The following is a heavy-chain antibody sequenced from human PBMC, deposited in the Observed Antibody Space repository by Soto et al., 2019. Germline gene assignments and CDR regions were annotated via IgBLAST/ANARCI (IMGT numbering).Heavy chain of an antibody. CDR3: ARSAYEHCSGGKCYGVDWFDP. Sequence: SETLSLTCTLSGGSISNYYWSWIRQPPGKGLEWIGYIYYTGSTNYNPSLKSRVTISVDKSKNQFSLKLSSVTAADTAVYYCARSAYEHCSGGKCYGVDWFDPWGQGSLVTVSS. CDR2: IYYTGST. CDR1: GGSISNYY. J-gene: IGHJ5*02. D-gene: IGHD2-15*01. V-gene: IGHV4-59*01.